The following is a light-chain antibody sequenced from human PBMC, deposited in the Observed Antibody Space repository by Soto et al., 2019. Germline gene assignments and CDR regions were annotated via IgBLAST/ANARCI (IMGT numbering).Light chain of an antibody. CDR2: DAS. CDR3: QQRSDWPIT. J-gene: IGKJ5*01. V-gene: IGKV3-11*01. CDR1: QSISRY. Sequence: EIVLTQSPATLSLSPGERATLSCRASQSISRYLAWYQQKPGQAPRLLMYDASSRATGIPARFSGSGSGTDFTLTISSLEPEDFAVYYCQQRSDWPITFGQGTRLEI.